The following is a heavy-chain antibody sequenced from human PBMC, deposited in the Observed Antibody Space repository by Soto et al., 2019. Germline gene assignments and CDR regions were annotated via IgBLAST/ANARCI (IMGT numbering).Heavy chain of an antibody. D-gene: IGHD3-10*01. CDR2: INTAADT. Sequence: EVQLVDSWGGLVQPGGSLRLSCVASGFTFSAHDMHWVRQGSGKGLEWVSAINTAADTYYLGSVKGRFTVSREHAKISLLIQMNRLRAEDTAVYYCARGYYYGSGSIIDSWGQRTLNTVSS. CDR1: GFTFSAHD. CDR3: ARGYYYGSGSIIDS. J-gene: IGHJ4*02. V-gene: IGHV3-13*01.